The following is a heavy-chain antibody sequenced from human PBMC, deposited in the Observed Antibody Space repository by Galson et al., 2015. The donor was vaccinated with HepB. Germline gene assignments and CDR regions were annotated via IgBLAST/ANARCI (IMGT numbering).Heavy chain of an antibody. CDR2: IDRRSETI. CDR1: GFNFSDHS. V-gene: IGHV3-48*04. Sequence: SLRLSCAASGFNFSDHSMNWIRQAPGKGPEWVSYIDRRSETIHYADSVKGRFTISRDNTENSLFLQMNSLRGEDTAVYYCARAGNFWIDNIYYYYYGMDVWGQGTTVTVS. CDR3: ARAGNFWIDNIYYYYYGMDV. D-gene: IGHD3-3*01. J-gene: IGHJ6*02.